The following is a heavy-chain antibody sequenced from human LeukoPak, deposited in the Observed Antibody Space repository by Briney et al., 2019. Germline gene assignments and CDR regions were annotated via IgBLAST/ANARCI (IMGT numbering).Heavy chain of an antibody. CDR3: ARAKYYDFWSGYYFDY. J-gene: IGHJ4*02. CDR2: IYYSGGT. CDR1: GGSIGSYY. Sequence: SETLSLTCTVSGGSIGSYYWSWIRQPPGKGLEWIGYIYYSGGTNYNPSLKSRVTISVDTSKNQFSLKLSSVTAADTAVYYCARAKYYDFWSGYYFDYWGQGTLVTVSS. V-gene: IGHV4-59*01. D-gene: IGHD3-3*01.